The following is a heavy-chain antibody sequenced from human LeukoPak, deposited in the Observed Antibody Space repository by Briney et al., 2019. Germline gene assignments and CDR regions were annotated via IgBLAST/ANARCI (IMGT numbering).Heavy chain of an antibody. Sequence: ASVKLSCTASGYTFTSYYIHWVRQAQGHGLEWMGEIKHIGGSISYVQKFQGRVTMTRDTSTSTVYIELSSLRSEDTAVYYCARGPPYGSGSLHLDFWGGRTVDSVSS. CDR1: GYTFTSYY. CDR2: IKHIGGSI. V-gene: IGHV1-46*01. CDR3: ARGPPYGSGSLHLDF. J-gene: IGHJ4*02. D-gene: IGHD3-10*01.